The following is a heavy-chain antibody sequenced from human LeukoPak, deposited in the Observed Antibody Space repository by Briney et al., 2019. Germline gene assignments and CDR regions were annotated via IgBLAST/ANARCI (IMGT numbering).Heavy chain of an antibody. CDR2: ISGSGGIT. D-gene: IGHD5-24*01. J-gene: IGHJ4*02. CDR3: AKGLGSNWRCFDS. CDR1: GFTFSSYV. Sequence: GGSLRLSCAASGFTFSSYVMSWVRQAPGKGLEWVSAISGSGGITHHADSVKGRFTISRDNSKNTLYLQMISLRADDTAVYYCAKGLGSNWRCFDSWGQGTLVTVSS. V-gene: IGHV3-23*01.